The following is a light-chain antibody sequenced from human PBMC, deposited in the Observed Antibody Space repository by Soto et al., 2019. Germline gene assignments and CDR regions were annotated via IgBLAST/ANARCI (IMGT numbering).Light chain of an antibody. J-gene: IGKJ5*01. V-gene: IGKV1-39*01. CDR3: QQSYSSPPS. Sequence: DIPMTPSPSSLSASVGDRVTITCRTSQSISTYLNWYQQKPGKAPKLLIYAASSLQSGVPSRFSGSGSGTDFTLTISSLQPEDFATYYCQQSYSSPPSFGQGTRLEI. CDR1: QSISTY. CDR2: AAS.